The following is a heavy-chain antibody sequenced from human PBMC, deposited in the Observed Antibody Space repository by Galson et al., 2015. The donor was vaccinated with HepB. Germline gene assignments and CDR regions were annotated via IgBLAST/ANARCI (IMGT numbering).Heavy chain of an antibody. V-gene: IGHV4-39*07. CDR2: IYSGNT. CDR1: GASISNSDYF. J-gene: IGHJ6*02. CDR3: AKNPPWGDYYYQGMDV. D-gene: IGHD3-16*01. Sequence: ETLSLTCSVSGASISNSDYFWAWIRQPPGEGLEWIGSIYSGNTYYNPSLKSRVNISADTSKSQISLKLTSVTAADTAIYYCAKNPPWGDYYYQGMDVWGQGTTVTVSS.